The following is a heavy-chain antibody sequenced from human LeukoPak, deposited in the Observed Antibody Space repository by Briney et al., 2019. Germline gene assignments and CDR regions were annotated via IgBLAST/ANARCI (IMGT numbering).Heavy chain of an antibody. J-gene: IGHJ6*02. D-gene: IGHD3-10*01. CDR3: AREGSGSYPTGYYYYSMDV. V-gene: IGHV4-31*03. CDR1: GGSISSGGYY. Sequence: SETLSLTCTVSGGSISSGGYYWSWIRQHPGKGLEWIGHIYYSGSTYYNPSLKSRVTISVDTSKNQFSLKLSSVTAADTAVYYCAREGSGSYPTGYYYYSMDVWGQGTTVTVSS. CDR2: IYYSGST.